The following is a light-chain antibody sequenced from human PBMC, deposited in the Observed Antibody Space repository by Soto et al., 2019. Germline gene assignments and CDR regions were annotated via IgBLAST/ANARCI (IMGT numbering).Light chain of an antibody. J-gene: IGLJ1*01. Sequence: QSVLTQPPSVSGAPGQRVTISCTGSNSDIGAGYDVHWYQQLPGTAPKLVIYPNNNRPSGVPDRFSASKSGTSASLAITGLQADDEADYYCQSYDSSLRGVFGTGTKLTVL. CDR2: PNN. CDR1: NSDIGAGYD. V-gene: IGLV1-40*01. CDR3: QSYDSSLRGV.